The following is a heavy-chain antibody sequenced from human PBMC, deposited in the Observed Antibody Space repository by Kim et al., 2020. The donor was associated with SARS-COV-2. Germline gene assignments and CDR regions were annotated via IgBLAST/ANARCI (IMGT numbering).Heavy chain of an antibody. J-gene: IGHJ4*02. CDR3: ARFAVVTGGDY. V-gene: IGHV3-74*01. D-gene: IGHD2-21*01. Sequence: YAESGKGRFTISRDNAKGTLYLQMDSLTDDDTAVYYCARFAVVTGGDYWGQGTLVTVSS.